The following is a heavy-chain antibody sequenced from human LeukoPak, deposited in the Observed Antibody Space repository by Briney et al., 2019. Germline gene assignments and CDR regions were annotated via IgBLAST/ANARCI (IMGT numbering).Heavy chain of an antibody. D-gene: IGHD6-13*01. Sequence: GGSLRLSCAASGFTFDDYAMHWVRQAPGKGLEWVSGISWNSGSIGYADSVKGRFTISRDNAKNSLYLQMNSLRAEDMALYYCAKAPSLSAGLFDYWGKETLVTVSS. CDR2: ISWNSGSI. CDR1: GFTFDDYA. V-gene: IGHV3-9*03. CDR3: AKAPSLSAGLFDY. J-gene: IGHJ4*02.